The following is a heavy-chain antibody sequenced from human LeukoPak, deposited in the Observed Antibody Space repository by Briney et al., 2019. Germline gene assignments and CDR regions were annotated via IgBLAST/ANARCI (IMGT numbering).Heavy chain of an antibody. V-gene: IGHV4-39*07. CDR1: GGSISSGGYY. CDR2: INHSGST. J-gene: IGHJ6*02. Sequence: SETLSLTCTVSGGSISSGGYYWSWIRQPPGKGLEWIGEINHSGSTNYNPSLKSRVTISVDTSKNQFSLKLSSVTAADTAVFYCARVPPVGATSFYYYYGVDVWGQGTTVTVSS. D-gene: IGHD1-26*01. CDR3: ARVPPVGATSFYYYYGVDV.